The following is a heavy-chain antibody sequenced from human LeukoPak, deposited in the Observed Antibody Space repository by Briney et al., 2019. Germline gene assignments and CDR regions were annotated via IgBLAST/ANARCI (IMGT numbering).Heavy chain of an antibody. D-gene: IGHD3-22*01. CDR3: ARVPTHYYYDSSGYVDY. CDR1: GGSIGSYY. CDR2: IYYSGST. V-gene: IGHV4-59*08. Sequence: SETLSLTCTVAGGSIGSYYWSWIRQPPGRGLEWVGYIYYSGSTNYNPSLKSRVTISVDKSKNQFSLKLSSVTAADTAVYYCARVPTHYYYDSSGYVDYWGQGTLVTVSS. J-gene: IGHJ4*02.